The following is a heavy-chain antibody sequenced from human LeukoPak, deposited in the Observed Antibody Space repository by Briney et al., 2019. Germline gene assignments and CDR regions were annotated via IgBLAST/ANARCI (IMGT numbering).Heavy chain of an antibody. Sequence: ASVKVSFKASGGTFISYAISWVRQAPGQGLEWMGGIIPIFGTANYAQKFQGRVTITTDESTSTAYMELSSLRSEDTAVYYCARERLDIVVVPAAIGFDPWGQGTLVTVSS. V-gene: IGHV1-69*05. J-gene: IGHJ5*02. D-gene: IGHD2-2*02. CDR3: ARERLDIVVVPAAIGFDP. CDR2: IIPIFGTA. CDR1: GGTFISYA.